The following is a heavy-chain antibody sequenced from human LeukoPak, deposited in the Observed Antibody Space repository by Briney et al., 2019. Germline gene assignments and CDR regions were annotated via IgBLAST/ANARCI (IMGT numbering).Heavy chain of an antibody. Sequence: ASVKVSCKASGHTFTGYYMHWVRQAPGQGLEWMGWINPNIGGTNYAQKFQGRVTMTRDTSISTAYMELSSLRSDDTAVYYCAREGPLRLPYFDPWGQGTLVTVSS. CDR1: GHTFTGYY. J-gene: IGHJ5*02. CDR3: AREGPLRLPYFDP. V-gene: IGHV1-2*02. CDR2: INPNIGGT. D-gene: IGHD4-17*01.